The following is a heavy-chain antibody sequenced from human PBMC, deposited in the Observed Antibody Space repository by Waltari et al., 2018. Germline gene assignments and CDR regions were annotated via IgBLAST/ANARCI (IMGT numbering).Heavy chain of an antibody. D-gene: IGHD6-13*01. V-gene: IGHV1-24*01. CDR2: FDPEDGET. CDR3: ARDRLGQQLVYDY. J-gene: IGHJ4*02. Sequence: MHWVRQAPGKGLEWMGGFDPEDGETIYAQKFQGRVTITADKSTSTAYMELSSLRSEDTAVYYCARDRLGQQLVYDYWGQGTLVTVSS.